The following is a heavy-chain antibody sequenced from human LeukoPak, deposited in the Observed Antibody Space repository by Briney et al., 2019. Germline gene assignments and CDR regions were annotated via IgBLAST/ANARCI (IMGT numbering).Heavy chain of an antibody. CDR2: ISAYNGNT. V-gene: IGHV1-18*01. CDR3: VGVTSTYYFDY. CDR1: GYTFTSYG. J-gene: IGHJ4*02. Sequence: ASVKVSCKASGYTFTSYGISWVRQAPGQGLEWMGWISAYNGNTNYAQKLLGRVTMTTDTSTSTAYMELRSLRSDDTAVYYCVGVTSTYYFDYWGQGTLVTVSS.